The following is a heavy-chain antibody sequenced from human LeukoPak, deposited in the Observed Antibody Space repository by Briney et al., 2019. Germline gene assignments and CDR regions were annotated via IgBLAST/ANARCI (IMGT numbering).Heavy chain of an antibody. CDR3: ARDLSQGATTATLGYFDY. J-gene: IGHJ4*02. CDR2: ISSSGSYI. CDR1: GFTFSSYS. D-gene: IGHD1-1*01. V-gene: IGHV3-21*01. Sequence: GGSLRLSCAASGFTFSSYSMNWVRQAPGKGLEWVSYISSSGSYIYYADSVKGRFTISRDNAQNSLYLQMNSLRADDTAVYYCARDLSQGATTATLGYFDYWGQGALVTVPS.